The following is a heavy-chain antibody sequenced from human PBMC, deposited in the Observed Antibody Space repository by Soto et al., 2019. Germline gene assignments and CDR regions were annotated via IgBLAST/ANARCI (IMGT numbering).Heavy chain of an antibody. D-gene: IGHD4-17*01. CDR1: GFSLSNYG. Sequence: QVQLVESGGGVVQPGRSLRLSCAASGFSLSNYGMHWVRQAPGKGLEWVAVISYHGRDEYYADSVKGRFTISRDTSKNTLYLQMNTLRPEDTAVYYCVKDNLMNTVTTGAYWGQGTLVTVSS. CDR3: VKDNLMNTVTTGAY. V-gene: IGHV3-30*18. CDR2: ISYHGRDE. J-gene: IGHJ4*02.